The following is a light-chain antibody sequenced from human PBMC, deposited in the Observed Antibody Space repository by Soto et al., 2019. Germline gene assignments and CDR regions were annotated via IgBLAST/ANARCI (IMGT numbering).Light chain of an antibody. V-gene: IGKV3D-20*01. CDR1: QSVSSNY. CDR3: QQYGSSPWT. Sequence: EIVLTQSPAPLSLSPGERDALSCGARQSVSSNYLAWYQQKPGLAPRLLIYDASRRATGIPDRFSGSGSGADFILSISRLEPEDFAVYYCQQYGSSPWTCGQGTKVEFK. J-gene: IGKJ1*01. CDR2: DAS.